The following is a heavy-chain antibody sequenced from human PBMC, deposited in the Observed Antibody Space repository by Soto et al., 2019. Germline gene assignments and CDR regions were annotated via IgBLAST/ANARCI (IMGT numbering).Heavy chain of an antibody. D-gene: IGHD2-15*01. Sequence: QVQLVQSGAEVKKPGASVKVSCKASGYTFTSYGISWVRQAPGQGLEWMGWISAYNGNTNYAQRLQGRVTMTTDTSTSTAYMELRSLRSDDTAVYYCAIAYCSGGSCYSGMDVWGQGTTVTVSS. J-gene: IGHJ6*02. CDR3: AIAYCSGGSCYSGMDV. V-gene: IGHV1-18*01. CDR2: ISAYNGNT. CDR1: GYTFTSYG.